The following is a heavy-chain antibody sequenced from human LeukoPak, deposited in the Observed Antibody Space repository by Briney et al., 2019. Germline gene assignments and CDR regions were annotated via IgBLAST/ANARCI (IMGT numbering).Heavy chain of an antibody. CDR1: GFTFSGYW. V-gene: IGHV3-7*01. D-gene: IGHD3-22*01. CDR2: IKQDGSDK. J-gene: IGHJ4*02. Sequence: GGSLRLSCAASGFTFSGYWMSWVRQAPGEGLEWVANIKQDGSDKYYVDSVKGRFTISRDNAENSLYLQMNSLRAEDTAVYYCAKESFTMIISLDYWGQGTLVTVSS. CDR3: AKESFTMIISLDY.